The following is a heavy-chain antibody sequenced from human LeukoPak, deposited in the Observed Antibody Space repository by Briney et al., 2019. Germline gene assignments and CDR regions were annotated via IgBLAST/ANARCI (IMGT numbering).Heavy chain of an antibody. Sequence: GGSLRLSCAASGFTFSSYAMSWVRQAPGKGLEWVSAISGSGGSTYYADSVKGRFTISRDNSKNTLYLQMNSLRAEDTAVYYCAKDHETYYYGSGSYCYFDYWGQGTLVTVSS. D-gene: IGHD3-10*01. CDR3: AKDHETYYYGSGSYCYFDY. V-gene: IGHV3-23*01. J-gene: IGHJ4*02. CDR1: GFTFSSYA. CDR2: ISGSGGST.